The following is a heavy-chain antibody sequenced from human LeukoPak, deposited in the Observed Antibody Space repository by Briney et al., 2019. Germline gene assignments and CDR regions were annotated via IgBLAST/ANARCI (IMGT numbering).Heavy chain of an antibody. CDR1: GFTFSSYE. Sequence: GGSLILSCAASGFTFSSYEMNWVRQAPGKGLEWVSYISSSGSTIYYADSVKGRFTISRDNAKNSLYLQMNSLRAEDTAVYYCARARSVGAFDIWGQGTMVTVSS. CDR2: ISSSGSTI. CDR3: ARARSVGAFDI. D-gene: IGHD2-2*01. V-gene: IGHV3-48*03. J-gene: IGHJ3*02.